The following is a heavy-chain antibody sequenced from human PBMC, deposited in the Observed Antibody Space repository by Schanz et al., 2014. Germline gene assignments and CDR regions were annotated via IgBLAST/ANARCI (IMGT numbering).Heavy chain of an antibody. Sequence: QVQLVESGGGLVKPGGSLRLSCAASGFTFSDYYMSWIRQAPGKGLEWVSYISGSATTIYYADSVKGRFTISRDNAKNSLYLQMHSLRPEDTAVYYCVRDAYLQIRGTVFDSWGPGNLVTVSS. CDR3: VRDAYLQIRGTVFDS. V-gene: IGHV3-11*01. CDR2: ISGSATTI. J-gene: IGHJ4*02. CDR1: GFTFSDYY. D-gene: IGHD1-1*01.